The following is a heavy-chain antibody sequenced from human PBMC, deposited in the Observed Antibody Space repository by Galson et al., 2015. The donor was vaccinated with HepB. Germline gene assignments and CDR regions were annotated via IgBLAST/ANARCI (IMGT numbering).Heavy chain of an antibody. CDR2: ISGSGGST. CDR3: AKLDFWSGYWRMGGPNMDV. J-gene: IGHJ6*03. CDR1: GFTFSSYA. V-gene: IGHV3-23*01. D-gene: IGHD3-3*01. Sequence: SLRLSCAASGFTFSSYAMSWVRQAPGKGLEWVSAISGSGGSTYYADSVKGRFTISRDNSKNTLYLQVNSLRAEDTAVYYCAKLDFWSGYWRMGGPNMDVWGKGTTVTVSS.